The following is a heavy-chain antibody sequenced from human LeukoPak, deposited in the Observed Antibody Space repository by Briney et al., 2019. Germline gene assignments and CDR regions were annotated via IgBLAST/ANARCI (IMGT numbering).Heavy chain of an antibody. Sequence: GGALRLSCAASGFTVSSNYMSWVRQAPGKGLEWLSIIYGDGTTYYADSVKGRFTISRDNSKNPLYMQMDRVRNEDTTVYYCQKKSCSVIACSSAMDVWGHGTTVTVSS. CDR2: IYGDGTT. CDR1: GFTVSSNY. CDR3: QKKSCSVIACSSAMDV. D-gene: IGHD2-15*01. V-gene: IGHV3-53*05. J-gene: IGHJ6*02.